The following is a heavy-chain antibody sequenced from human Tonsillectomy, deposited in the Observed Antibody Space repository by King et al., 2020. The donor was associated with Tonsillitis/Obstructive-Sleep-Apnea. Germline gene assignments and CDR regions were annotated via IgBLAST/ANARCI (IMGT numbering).Heavy chain of an antibody. V-gene: IGHV3-33*01. J-gene: IGHJ6*02. CDR1: GFTFSSYG. CDR2: IWYDGSNK. Sequence: QLVQSGGGVVQPGRSLRLSCAASGFTFSSYGMHWVRQAPGKGLEWVAVIWYDGSNKYYADSVKGRFTISRDNSKNTLYLQMNSLRAEDTAVYYCAGSPYDFWSGYYNYYYGMDVWGQGTTVTVSS. CDR3: AGSPYDFWSGYYNYYYGMDV. D-gene: IGHD3-3*01.